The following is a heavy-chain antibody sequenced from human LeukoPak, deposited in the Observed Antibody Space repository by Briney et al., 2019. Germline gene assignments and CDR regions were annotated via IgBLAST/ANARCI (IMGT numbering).Heavy chain of an antibody. V-gene: IGHV3-30*04. Sequence: GGSLRLSCAASGFTFSSYAMHWVRQAPGKGLEWVAVISYDGSNKYYADSVKGRFTISRDNSKNTLYLQMNSLRVEDTAVYYCAREGGNYYAEYFQHWGQGTLVTVSS. D-gene: IGHD3-10*01. J-gene: IGHJ1*01. CDR3: AREGGNYYAEYFQH. CDR2: ISYDGSNK. CDR1: GFTFSSYA.